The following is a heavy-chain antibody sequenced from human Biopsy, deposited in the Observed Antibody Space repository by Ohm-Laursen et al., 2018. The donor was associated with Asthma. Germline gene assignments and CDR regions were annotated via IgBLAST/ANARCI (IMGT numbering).Heavy chain of an antibody. J-gene: IGHJ6*02. CDR1: GFTFSSYS. V-gene: IGHV3-48*01. Sequence: GSLRLSCTASGFTFSSYSMNWVRQAPGKGLEWVSYISSSSSTIYYADSVKGRFTISRDNSKNTLYPQMNSLRAEDTAVYYCAKDTEGRYDFWSGLSYNYYGMDVWGQGTTVTVSS. CDR3: AKDTEGRYDFWSGLSYNYYGMDV. CDR2: ISSSSSTI. D-gene: IGHD3-3*01.